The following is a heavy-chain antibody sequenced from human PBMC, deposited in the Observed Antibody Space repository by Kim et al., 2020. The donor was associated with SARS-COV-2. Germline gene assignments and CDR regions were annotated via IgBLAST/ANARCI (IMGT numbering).Heavy chain of an antibody. V-gene: IGHV3-7*01. CDR2: IKQDGSEK. CDR3: ARGGGNWNDKQEIDY. J-gene: IGHJ4*02. CDR1: GFTFSSYW. D-gene: IGHD1-20*01. Sequence: GGSLRLSCAASGFTFSSYWMSWVRQAPGKGLEWVANIKQDGSEKYYVDSVKGRFTISRDNAKNSLYLQMNSLRAEDTAVYYCARGGGNWNDKQEIDYWGQGTLVTVSA.